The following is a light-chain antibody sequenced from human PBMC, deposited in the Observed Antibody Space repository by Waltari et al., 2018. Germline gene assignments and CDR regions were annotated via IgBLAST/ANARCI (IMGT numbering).Light chain of an antibody. Sequence: QSVLTQPPSASGTPGQRVTISCSGRSSNIGTNYVTWYQQPPGTAPKLLIYRNNQRPSGVPDRFSGSKSGTSASLASSGLRSEDEADYYCAAWDDSLSGLWVFGGGTKLTVL. CDR1: SSNIGTNY. CDR2: RNN. J-gene: IGLJ3*02. CDR3: AAWDDSLSGLWV. V-gene: IGLV1-47*01.